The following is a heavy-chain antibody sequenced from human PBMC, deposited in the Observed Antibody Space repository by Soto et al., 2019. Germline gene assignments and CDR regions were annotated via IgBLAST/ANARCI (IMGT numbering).Heavy chain of an antibody. CDR1: VFSLTTDRVG. V-gene: IGHV2-5*02. CDR2: IYWDDSK. J-gene: IGHJ4*02. CDR3: AHAYGGRSLY. D-gene: IGHD1-26*01. Sequence: QITLKESGPTLVKPTQTHTLTCTFSVFSLTTDRVGVGWNRQPPGEALEWLAVIYWDDSKTYRPSLESRLTITKDTSKNQVALTMTNMDSLDTATYYCAHAYGGRSLYWGQGTLVTVSS.